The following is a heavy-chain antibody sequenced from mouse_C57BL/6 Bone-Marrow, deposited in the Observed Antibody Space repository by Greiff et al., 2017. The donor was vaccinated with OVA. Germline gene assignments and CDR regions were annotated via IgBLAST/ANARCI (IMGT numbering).Heavy chain of an antibody. V-gene: IGHV1-5*01. Sequence: EVQLVESGTVLARPGASVKMSCKTSGYTFTSYWMHWVKQRPGQGLEWIGAIYPGNSDTSYNQKFKGKAKLTAVTSASTAYMELSSLTNEDSAVYYGTRSASYYYGSSYAMDYWGQGTSVTVSS. CDR3: TRSASYYYGSSYAMDY. CDR2: IYPGNSDT. CDR1: GYTFTSYW. D-gene: IGHD1-1*01. J-gene: IGHJ4*01.